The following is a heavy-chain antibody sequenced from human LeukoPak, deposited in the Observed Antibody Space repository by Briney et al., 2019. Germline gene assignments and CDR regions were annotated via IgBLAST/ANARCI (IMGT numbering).Heavy chain of an antibody. CDR2: IIPIFGTA. J-gene: IGHJ6*03. D-gene: IGHD2-15*01. CDR1: GGTFSSYA. V-gene: IGHV1-69*06. Sequence: ASVKVSCKASGGTFSSYAISWVRQAPGQGLEWMGGIIPIFGTANYAQKFQGRVTITADKSTSTAYMELSSLRSEDTAVYYCATAATFTDYYYYMDVWGKGTTVTVSS. CDR3: ATAATFTDYYYYMDV.